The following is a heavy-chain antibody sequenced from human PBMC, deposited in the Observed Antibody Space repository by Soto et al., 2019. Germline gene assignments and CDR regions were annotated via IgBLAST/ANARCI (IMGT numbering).Heavy chain of an antibody. D-gene: IGHD6-13*01. CDR2: INAGNGNT. CDR3: ARDALPAAGTGEFDY. J-gene: IGHJ4*02. Sequence: ASVKVSCKASGYTFTSYAMHWVRQAPGQRLEWMGWINAGNGNTKYSQKFQGRVTITRDTSASTAYMELSSLRSEDTAVYYCARDALPAAGTGEFDYWRQGTLVTVSS. CDR1: GYTFTSYA. V-gene: IGHV1-3*01.